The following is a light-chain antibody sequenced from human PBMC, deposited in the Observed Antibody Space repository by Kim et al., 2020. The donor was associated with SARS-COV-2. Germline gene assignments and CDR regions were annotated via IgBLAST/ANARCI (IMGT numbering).Light chain of an antibody. J-gene: IGKJ5*01. V-gene: IGKV3-11*01. CDR1: HRGSNY. Sequence: SSGESAALSCRASHRGSNYLAWYQHKPGQAPRLLLYDASNRATGIPARFSGSGSGTEFTLTISSLQPEDFAIYYCQQRNNWPRVTFGQGTRLEIK. CDR3: QQRNNWPRVT. CDR2: DAS.